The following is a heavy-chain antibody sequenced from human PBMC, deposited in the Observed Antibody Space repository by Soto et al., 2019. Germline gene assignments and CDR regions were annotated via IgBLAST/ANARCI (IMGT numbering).Heavy chain of an antibody. CDR3: ATLTIFGVTPYYYGMDV. CDR1: GGSISSSSYY. D-gene: IGHD3-3*01. J-gene: IGHJ6*02. Sequence: PSETLSLTCTVSGGSISSSSYYWGWIRQPPGKGLEWIGSIYYSGSTYYKPSLKSRVTISVDTSKNQFSLKLSSVTAADTAVYYCATLTIFGVTPYYYGMDVWGQGTTVTVSS. CDR2: IYYSGST. V-gene: IGHV4-39*01.